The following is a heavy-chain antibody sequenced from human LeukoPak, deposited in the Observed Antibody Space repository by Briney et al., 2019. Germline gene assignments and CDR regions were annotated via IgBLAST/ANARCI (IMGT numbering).Heavy chain of an antibody. Sequence: GGSLRLSCAASGFTFSSYAMSWVRQAPGKGLEWVAVISYDGSNKYYADSVKGRFTISRDNSKNTLYLQMNSLRAEDTAVYYCASLKDFWSGYYSRYYYHGMDVWGQGTTVTVSS. CDR2: ISYDGSNK. D-gene: IGHD3-3*01. CDR1: GFTFSSYA. J-gene: IGHJ6*02. V-gene: IGHV3-30-3*01. CDR3: ASLKDFWSGYYSRYYYHGMDV.